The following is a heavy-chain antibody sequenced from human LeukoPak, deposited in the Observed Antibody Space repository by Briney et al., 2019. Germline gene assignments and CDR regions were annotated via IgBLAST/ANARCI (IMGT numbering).Heavy chain of an antibody. CDR2: ISSSSSTI. CDR1: EFTFSTYS. Sequence: GGSLRLSCAASEFTFSTYSMNWVRQAPGKGLEWISFISSSSSTIYYAESVKGRFTVSRVNAKNSLYLQMNSLGGEDTAVYYCARDLTGYSTGWYVLYYFDYWGPGTLVTVFS. V-gene: IGHV3-48*04. CDR3: ARDLTGYSTGWYVLYYFDY. J-gene: IGHJ4*02. D-gene: IGHD6-19*01.